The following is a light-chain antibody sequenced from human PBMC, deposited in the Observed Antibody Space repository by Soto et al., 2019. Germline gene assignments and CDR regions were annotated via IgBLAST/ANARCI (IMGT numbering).Light chain of an antibody. V-gene: IGKV1-39*01. CDR2: AAS. Sequence: DIQMAQSPSSLSASVGDRVTLTCRASQTIISYLNWYQQKPGKAPKLLIYAASSLQSGVPSRFSGSGSGTDFTLTISSLQPEDFATYYCQQSYGTPLTFGGGTKVEIK. J-gene: IGKJ4*01. CDR1: QTIISY. CDR3: QQSYGTPLT.